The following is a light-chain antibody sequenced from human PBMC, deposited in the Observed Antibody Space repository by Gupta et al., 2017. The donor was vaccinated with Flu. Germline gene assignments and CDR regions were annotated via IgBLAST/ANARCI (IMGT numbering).Light chain of an antibody. V-gene: IGKV1-5*03. Sequence: PSPLSASVGDRVSITCRASQSIRNWMAWYQQKPGKAPSLLIYMASTLESGVPERFSGSGSGTEFTLTISSLQPDDFATYYCQQYDTYSATFGQGTRLEI. CDR3: QQYDTYSAT. CDR1: QSIRNW. CDR2: MAS. J-gene: IGKJ2*01.